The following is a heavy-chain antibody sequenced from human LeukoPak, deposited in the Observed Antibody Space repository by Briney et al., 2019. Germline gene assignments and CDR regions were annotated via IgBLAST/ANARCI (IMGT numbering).Heavy chain of an antibody. CDR1: GFTFDDYA. V-gene: IGHV3-9*01. CDR2: ISWNSGSI. J-gene: IGHJ4*02. CDR3: AKDDYYDSSGCFDY. Sequence: GGSLRLSCAASGFTFDDYAMHWVRHAPGKGLEWVSGISWNSGSIGYADSVKGRFTISRDNAKNSLYLQMNSLRAEDTALYYCAKDDYYDSSGCFDYWGQGTLVTVSS. D-gene: IGHD3-22*01.